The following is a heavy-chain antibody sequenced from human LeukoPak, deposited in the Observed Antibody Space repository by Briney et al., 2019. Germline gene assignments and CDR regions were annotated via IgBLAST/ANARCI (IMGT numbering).Heavy chain of an antibody. CDR3: ARWAGVTDY. CDR1: GFTFENYW. Sequence: GGSLRLSCAASGFTFENYWMSWVRQAPGEGPEWVANIKQDGSVEHYLDSVKGRFNISRDNAKNSLILQMNSLRVEDTAVYYCARWAGVTDYWGQGTLVNVSS. D-gene: IGHD5-18*01. V-gene: IGHV3-7*01. J-gene: IGHJ4*02. CDR2: IKQDGSVE.